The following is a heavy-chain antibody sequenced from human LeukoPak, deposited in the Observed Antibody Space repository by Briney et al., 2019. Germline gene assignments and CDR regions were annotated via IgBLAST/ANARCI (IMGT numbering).Heavy chain of an antibody. V-gene: IGHV4-39*01. D-gene: IGHD6-13*01. CDR3: ARTAAAGTRRDY. CDR2: IYYSGST. Sequence: KPSETLSLTCTVSGGSISSSSYYWGWIRQPPGKGREWIGSIYYSGSTYYNPSLKSRVTISVDTSKNQFSLKLSSVTAADTAVYYCARTAAAGTRRDYWGQGTLVTVSS. J-gene: IGHJ4*02. CDR1: GGSISSSSYY.